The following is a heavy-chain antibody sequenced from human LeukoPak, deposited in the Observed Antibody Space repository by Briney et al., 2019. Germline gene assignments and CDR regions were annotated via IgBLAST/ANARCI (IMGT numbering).Heavy chain of an antibody. J-gene: IGHJ4*02. CDR2: ISGSGGST. Sequence: PGRSLRLSCAASGFNFNNYVMHWVRQAPGKGLEWVSAISGSGGSTYYADSVKGRFTISRDNSKNTLYLQMNSLRAEDTAVYYCANRIAPSHYWGQGTLVTVSS. CDR1: GFNFNNYV. D-gene: IGHD6-13*01. V-gene: IGHV3-23*01. CDR3: ANRIAPSHY.